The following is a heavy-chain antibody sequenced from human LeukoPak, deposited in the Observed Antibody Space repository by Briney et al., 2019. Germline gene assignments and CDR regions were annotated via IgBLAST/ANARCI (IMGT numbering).Heavy chain of an antibody. V-gene: IGHV3-23*01. D-gene: IGHD4-17*01. CDR3: ARAPLRWGYFDY. CDR2: ISGSGGST. J-gene: IGHJ4*02. Sequence: PGGSLRLSCAATGVTFSSYAMSLVRQAPGKGLEWVSAISGSGGSTYYADSVKGRFTISRHNSKNTLYLQMNSLRAEDTAVYYCARAPLRWGYFDYWGQGTLVTVSS. CDR1: GVTFSSYA.